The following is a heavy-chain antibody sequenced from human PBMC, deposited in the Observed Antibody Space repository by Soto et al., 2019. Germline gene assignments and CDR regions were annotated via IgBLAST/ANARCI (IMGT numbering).Heavy chain of an antibody. Sequence: PSETLSLTCTVSGGSISSGGYYWSWIRQHPGKGLEWIGYIYYSGSTYYNPSLKSRVTISVDTSKNQFSLKLSSVTAADTAVYYCARDQDFWSGYYSSHWFDPWGQGTLVNVSS. CDR2: IYYSGST. V-gene: IGHV4-31*03. J-gene: IGHJ5*02. CDR3: ARDQDFWSGYYSSHWFDP. D-gene: IGHD3-3*01. CDR1: GGSISSGGYY.